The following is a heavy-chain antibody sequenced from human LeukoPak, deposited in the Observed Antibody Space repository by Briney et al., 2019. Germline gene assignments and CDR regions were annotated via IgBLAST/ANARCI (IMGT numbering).Heavy chain of an antibody. CDR2: IYSGGST. CDR3: AREAEIVGATYFDY. J-gene: IGHJ4*02. V-gene: IGHV3-66*01. CDR1: GFTVSSNY. D-gene: IGHD1-26*01. Sequence: PGGSLRLSCAASGFTVSSNYMSWVHQAPGKGLEWVSVIYSGGSTYYADSVKGRFTISRDNSKNTLYLQMNSLRAEDTAVYYCAREAEIVGATYFDYWGQGTLVTVSS.